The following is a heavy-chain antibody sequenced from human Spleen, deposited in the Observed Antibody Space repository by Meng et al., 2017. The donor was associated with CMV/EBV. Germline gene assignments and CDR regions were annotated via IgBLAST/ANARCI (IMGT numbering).Heavy chain of an antibody. J-gene: IGHJ4*02. Sequence: ASVKVSCKASGYTFTSFGITWVRQATGQGLEWMGWMNPNTGYTGYAQKFQGRVTMTRNTSISTAYMELSGLRSEDTAVYYCAIGGSDCTSTSCSSADYWGQGTLVTVSS. D-gene: IGHD2-2*01. CDR1: GYTFTSFG. CDR2: MNPNTGYT. V-gene: IGHV1-8*02. CDR3: AIGGSDCTSTSCSSADY.